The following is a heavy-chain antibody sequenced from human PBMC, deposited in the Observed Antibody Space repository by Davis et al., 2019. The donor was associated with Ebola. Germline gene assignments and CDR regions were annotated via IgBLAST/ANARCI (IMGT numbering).Heavy chain of an antibody. CDR3: ATTGFQH. CDR2: ISYDGSNK. CDR1: GFTFSSYG. V-gene: IGHV3-30*03. D-gene: IGHD4-17*01. Sequence: GESLKISCAASGFTFSSYGMHWVRQAPGKGLEWVAVISYDGSNKYYADSVKGRFTISRDNSKNTLYLQMNSLRAEDTAVYYCATTGFQHWGQGTLVTVSS. J-gene: IGHJ1*01.